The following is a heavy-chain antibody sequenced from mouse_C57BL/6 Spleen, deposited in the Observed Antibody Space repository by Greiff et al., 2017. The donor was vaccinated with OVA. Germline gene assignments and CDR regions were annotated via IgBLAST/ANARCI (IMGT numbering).Heavy chain of an antibody. D-gene: IGHD2-3*01. Sequence: EVQLVESGGGLVKPGGSLKLSCAASGFTFSDYGLHWVRQAPEKGLEWVAYISSGSSTIYYADTVKGRFTISRDNAKNTLFLQMTSLRSEDTAMYYCARDGLYAMDYWGQGTSVTVSS. CDR3: ARDGLYAMDY. CDR2: ISSGSSTI. V-gene: IGHV5-17*01. CDR1: GFTFSDYG. J-gene: IGHJ4*01.